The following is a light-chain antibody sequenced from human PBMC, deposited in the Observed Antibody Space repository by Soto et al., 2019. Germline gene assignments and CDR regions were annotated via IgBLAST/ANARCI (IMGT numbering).Light chain of an antibody. J-gene: IGLJ1*01. CDR1: SNDVGGYNY. CDR3: SSYTSSSTLSYV. V-gene: IGLV2-14*01. Sequence: QSALTQPASVSGSPGQSITISCTGTSNDVGGYNYVSWYQQHPGKAPKLMIYEVSNRPSGVSNRFSGSKSGNTASLTISGLQAEDEADYYCSSYTSSSTLSYVFGTGTRSPS. CDR2: EVS.